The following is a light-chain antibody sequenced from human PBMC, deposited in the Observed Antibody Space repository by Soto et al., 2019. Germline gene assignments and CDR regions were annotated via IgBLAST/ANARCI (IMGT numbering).Light chain of an antibody. CDR3: QSYDTSLSASV. Sequence: QAVVTQPPSVSRAPGQRVTISCTGSSSNIGAGYDVHWYQQIPGTAPKLLIYGNSNRPSGVPDRFSGSKSGTSASLAITGLQAEDEADYYCQSYDTSLSASVFGGGTKVTVL. CDR2: GNS. J-gene: IGLJ2*01. CDR1: SSNIGAGYD. V-gene: IGLV1-40*01.